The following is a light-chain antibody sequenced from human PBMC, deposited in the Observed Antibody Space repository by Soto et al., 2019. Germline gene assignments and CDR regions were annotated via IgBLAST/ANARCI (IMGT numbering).Light chain of an antibody. CDR3: QQYGNSPQAQYT. V-gene: IGKV3-20*01. CDR2: GAF. Sequence: EIVLTQSPGTLSLSPGERATLSCRASQTISASYLAWYQQKPGQAPRLLIYGAFSRAAGIPDRFSARGSGTDFTFTISRLEPEDFAVYYCQQYGNSPQAQYTFGQGTKLEIK. J-gene: IGKJ2*01. CDR1: QTISASY.